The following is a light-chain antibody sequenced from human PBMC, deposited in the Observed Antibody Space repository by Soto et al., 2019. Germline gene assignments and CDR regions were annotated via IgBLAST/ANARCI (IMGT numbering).Light chain of an antibody. CDR3: SSYTSVTTFVD. J-gene: IGLJ1*01. V-gene: IGLV2-14*01. Sequence: QSVLTQPASVSGSPGQSITISCTGTSSDIGRYNFVSWYQQHPGKAPKLLVYEVTNRPSGVSNRFSGSKSGNTASLTIFGLQTEDEADYYCSSYTSVTTFVDFGTGTKVTVL. CDR1: SSDIGRYNF. CDR2: EVT.